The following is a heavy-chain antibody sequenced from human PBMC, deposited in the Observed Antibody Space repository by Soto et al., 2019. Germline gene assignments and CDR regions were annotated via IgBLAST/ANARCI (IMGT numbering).Heavy chain of an antibody. J-gene: IGHJ4*02. D-gene: IGHD6-6*01. CDR2: IWYDGSNK. Sequence: QVQLVESGGGVVQPGRSLRLSCAAYGFTFSSYGMHWVRQAPGKGLEWVAVIWYDGSNKYYADSVKGRFTISRDNSKNTLYLQMNSLRAEDTAVYYCASSIAAQSDFDYWGQGTLVTVSS. V-gene: IGHV3-33*01. CDR3: ASSIAAQSDFDY. CDR1: GFTFSSYG.